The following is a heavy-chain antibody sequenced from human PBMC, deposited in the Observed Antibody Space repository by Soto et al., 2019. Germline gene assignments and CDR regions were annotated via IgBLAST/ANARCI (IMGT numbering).Heavy chain of an antibody. D-gene: IGHD3-10*01. CDR3: ARGQMHYYGSGSYYSPYYYYYYYMDV. Sequence: SETLSLTCAVYGGSFSGYYWSWIRQPPGKGLEWIGEINHSGSTNYNPSLKSRVTISVDTSKNQFSLKLSSVTAADTAVYYCARGQMHYYGSGSYYSPYYYYYYYMDVWGKGTTVTVSS. CDR2: INHSGST. V-gene: IGHV4-34*01. J-gene: IGHJ6*03. CDR1: GGSFSGYY.